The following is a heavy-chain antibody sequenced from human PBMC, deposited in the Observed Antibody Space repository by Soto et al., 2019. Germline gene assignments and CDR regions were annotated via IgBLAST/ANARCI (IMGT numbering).Heavy chain of an antibody. Sequence: QVQLVQSGAEVKKPGASVKVSCKASGYTFTSYDINWVRQATGQGLEWMGWMNPNSGNTGYAQKFQGRVTMTRNTSISTAYMELSSLRSEDTXXXXCARGPMVRGREDYWGQGTLVTVSS. D-gene: IGHD3-10*01. CDR3: ARGPMVRGREDY. CDR2: MNPNSGNT. CDR1: GYTFTSYD. V-gene: IGHV1-8*01. J-gene: IGHJ4*02.